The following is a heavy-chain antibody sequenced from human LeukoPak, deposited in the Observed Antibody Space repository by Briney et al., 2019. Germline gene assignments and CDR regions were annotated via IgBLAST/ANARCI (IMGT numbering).Heavy chain of an antibody. J-gene: IGHJ4*02. D-gene: IGHD6-19*01. CDR3: AYSSGWYFYYFDY. CDR1: GGSISSSSYY. V-gene: IGHV4-39*07. Sequence: PSETLSLTCTVSGGSISSSSYYWGWIRQPPGKGLEWIGSIYYSGSTYYNPSLKSRVTISVDTSKNQFSLKLSSVTAADTAVYYCAYSSGWYFYYFDYWGQGTLVTVSS. CDR2: IYYSGST.